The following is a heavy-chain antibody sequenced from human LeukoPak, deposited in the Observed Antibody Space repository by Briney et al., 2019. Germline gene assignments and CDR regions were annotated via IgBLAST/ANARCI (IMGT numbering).Heavy chain of an antibody. J-gene: IGHJ4*02. CDR3: ARDPMTAGTDYCFDF. CDR1: GYTFTRSF. Sequence: VASVKVSCKASGYTFTRSFIHWVRQAPGQGLEWMGIINPSDGSTTYAQKFKDRVTMTRDTSTSKVAMELSSLISDDAAVYYCARDPMTAGTDYCFDFWGQGTLVSVCS. CDR2: INPSDGST. V-gene: IGHV1-46*01. D-gene: IGHD2-21*02.